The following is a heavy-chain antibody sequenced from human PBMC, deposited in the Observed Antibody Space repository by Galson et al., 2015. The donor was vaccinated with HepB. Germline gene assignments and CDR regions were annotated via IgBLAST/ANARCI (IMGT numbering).Heavy chain of an antibody. V-gene: IGHV3-23*01. CDR1: GFTFSSYA. D-gene: IGHD3-10*01. CDR2: ISGSGGST. J-gene: IGHJ4*02. Sequence: SLRLSCAASGFTFSSYAMSWVRQAPGKGLEWVSAISGSGGSTYYADSVKGRFTISRDNSKNTLYLQMNSLRAEDTAVYYCANRGITMVRGAYTRVPAPEDYWGQGTLVTVSS. CDR3: ANRGITMVRGAYTRVPAPEDY.